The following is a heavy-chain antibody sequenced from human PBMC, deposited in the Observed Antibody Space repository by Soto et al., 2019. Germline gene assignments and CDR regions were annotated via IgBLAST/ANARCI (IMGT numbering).Heavy chain of an antibody. Sequence: GASVKVSCKASGYTFTGYYMHWVRQAPGQGLEWMGWINPNSGGTNYAQKFQGWVTMTRDTSISTAYMELSRLRSDDTAVYYCARAMIKRVDAFDIWGQGTTVTVSS. J-gene: IGHJ3*02. CDR2: INPNSGGT. CDR3: ARAMIKRVDAFDI. D-gene: IGHD3-22*01. CDR1: GYTFTGYY. V-gene: IGHV1-2*04.